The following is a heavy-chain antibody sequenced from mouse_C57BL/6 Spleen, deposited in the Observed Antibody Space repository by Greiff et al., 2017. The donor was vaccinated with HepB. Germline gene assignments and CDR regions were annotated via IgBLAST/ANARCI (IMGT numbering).Heavy chain of an antibody. J-gene: IGHJ2*01. Sequence: EVKLVESGGDLVKPGGSLKLSCAASGFTFSSYGMSWVRQTPDKRLEWVATISSGGSYTYYPDSVKGRFTISRDNAKNTLYLQMSSLKSEDTAMYYCARGGEGNYVDYWGQGTTLTVSS. CDR3: ARGGEGNYVDY. V-gene: IGHV5-6*01. CDR2: ISSGGSYT. CDR1: GFTFSSYG.